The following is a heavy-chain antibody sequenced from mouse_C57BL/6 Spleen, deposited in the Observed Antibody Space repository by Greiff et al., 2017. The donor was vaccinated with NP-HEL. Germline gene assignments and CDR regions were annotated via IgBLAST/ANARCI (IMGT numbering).Heavy chain of an antibody. Sequence: QVQLQQPGAELVGPGSSVKLSCKASGYTFTSYWMDWVKQRPGQGLEWIGNIYPSDSETHYNQKFKDKATLTVDKSSSTAYMQLSSLTSEDSAVYYCARRDYGSSYPFAYWGQGTLVTVSA. CDR1: GYTFTSYW. CDR2: IYPSDSET. J-gene: IGHJ3*01. V-gene: IGHV1-61*01. D-gene: IGHD1-1*01. CDR3: ARRDYGSSYPFAY.